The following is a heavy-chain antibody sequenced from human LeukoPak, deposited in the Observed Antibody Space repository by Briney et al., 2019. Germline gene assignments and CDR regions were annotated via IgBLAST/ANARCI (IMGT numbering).Heavy chain of an antibody. Sequence: PGGSLSLSCAASGFTFSSYSMNWVRQAPGKGLEWVSSISSSSSYIYYADSVKGRFTISRDNAKNSLYLQMNSLRAEDTAVYYCARLPGGDYGAGYYYYMDVWGKGTTVTVSS. CDR2: ISSSSSYI. CDR3: ARLPGGDYGAGYYYYMDV. D-gene: IGHD4-17*01. CDR1: GFTFSSYS. J-gene: IGHJ6*03. V-gene: IGHV3-21*01.